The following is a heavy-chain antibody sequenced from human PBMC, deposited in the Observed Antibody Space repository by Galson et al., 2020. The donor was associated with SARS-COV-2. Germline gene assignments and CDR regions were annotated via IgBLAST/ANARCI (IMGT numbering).Heavy chain of an antibody. V-gene: IGHV4-59*13. J-gene: IGHJ6*02. D-gene: IGHD3-10*01. CDR1: GGSISSYY. CDR3: ASVQGSGTLYGRDV. CDR2: IYYSGST. Sequence: SQTLSLTCTVSGGSISSYYWSWIRQPPGKGLEWIGYIYYSGSTNYNPSLKSRVTISVDTSKNQFSLKLSSVTAADTAVYYCASVQGSGTLYGRDVGGQGTPVTVSS.